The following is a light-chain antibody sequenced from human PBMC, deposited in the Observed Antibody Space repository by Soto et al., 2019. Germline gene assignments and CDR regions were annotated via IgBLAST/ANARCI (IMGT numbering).Light chain of an antibody. V-gene: IGKV3-15*01. CDR1: QSVSSSY. J-gene: IGKJ2*01. Sequence: EIVLTQSPATLSLSPGERATLSCRASQSVSSSYLAWYQQKPGQAPRLLIYGASTRATGIPRRFSGSASGAEFTLTISGLQSEDFAVYYCQQYDNWPYTFGQGTKVDIK. CDR2: GAS. CDR3: QQYDNWPYT.